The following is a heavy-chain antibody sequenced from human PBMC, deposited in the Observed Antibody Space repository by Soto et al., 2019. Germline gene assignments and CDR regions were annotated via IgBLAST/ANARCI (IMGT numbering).Heavy chain of an antibody. CDR2: IIPIFGTP. Sequence: QVQLVQSGAEVKKPGSSVKVSCKASGGNFASYAIFWVRKAPGQGLEWMGGIIPIFGTPTYAQKFQGRVTIKADKPTNTANMEMNSLTCEDTAVYYGARSEGGYFYGRDVWGQGPTVTVSS. J-gene: IGHJ6*02. V-gene: IGHV1-69*06. CDR3: ARSEGGYFYGRDV. D-gene: IGHD3-9*01. CDR1: GGNFASYA.